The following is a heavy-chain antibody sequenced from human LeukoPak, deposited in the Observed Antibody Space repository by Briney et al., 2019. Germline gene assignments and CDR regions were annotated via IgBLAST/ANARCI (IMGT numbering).Heavy chain of an antibody. Sequence: PGGSLRLSCAASGFSFKDYNMHWVRQAPGKGLEWVAVITYDGSNKYYTDSVKGRFTISRDNSKSTLYLQMNSLTAEDTAVHYCVRAHHPGGWFDPWGQGTLVTVSS. D-gene: IGHD3-10*01. CDR3: VRAHHPGGWFDP. CDR1: GFSFKDYN. CDR2: ITYDGSNK. V-gene: IGHV3-30*03. J-gene: IGHJ5*02.